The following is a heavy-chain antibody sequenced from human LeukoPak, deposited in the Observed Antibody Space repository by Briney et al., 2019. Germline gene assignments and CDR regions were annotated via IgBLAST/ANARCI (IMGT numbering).Heavy chain of an antibody. CDR1: GYTFTSYY. Sequence: GASVKVSCKASGYTFTSYYMHWVRQAPGQGLEWMGIINPSGGSTSYAQKFQGRVTMTEDTSTDTAYMELSSLRSEDTAVYYCATAQYYYDSSGYYTFDYWGQGTLVTVSS. D-gene: IGHD3-22*01. J-gene: IGHJ4*02. CDR2: INPSGGST. V-gene: IGHV1-46*01. CDR3: ATAQYYYDSSGYYTFDY.